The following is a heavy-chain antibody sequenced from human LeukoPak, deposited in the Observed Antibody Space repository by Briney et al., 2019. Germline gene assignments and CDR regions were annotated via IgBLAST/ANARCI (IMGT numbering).Heavy chain of an antibody. J-gene: IGHJ4*02. V-gene: IGHV3-11*04. CDR1: GFTFSDHY. CDR3: ARDLSAVAGKDRTDY. CDR2: ISSSGTTM. D-gene: IGHD6-19*01. Sequence: PGGSLRLSXAASGFTFSDHYMSWVRQAPGRGLEWLSSISSSGTTMYYADSVKGRFTISRDNTKNSMFLQMNSLRVEDTAVYYCARDLSAVAGKDRTDYWGQGTLVTVSS.